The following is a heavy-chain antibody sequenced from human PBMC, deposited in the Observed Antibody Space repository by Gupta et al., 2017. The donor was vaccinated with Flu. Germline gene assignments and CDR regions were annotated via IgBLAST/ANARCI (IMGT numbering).Heavy chain of an antibody. CDR1: GFTFSNAW. J-gene: IGHJ6*02. V-gene: IGHV3-15*01. CDR2: IKSKTDGGTT. D-gene: IGHD2-21*01. CDR3: TTIPAQWDYYYGMDV. Sequence: EVQLVESGGGLVKPGGSLRLSCAASGFTFSNAWMSWVRQAPGKGLEWVGRIKSKTDGGTTDYAAPVKGRFTISRDDSKNTLYLQMNSLKTEDTAVYYCTTIPAQWDYYYGMDVWGQGTTVTVSS.